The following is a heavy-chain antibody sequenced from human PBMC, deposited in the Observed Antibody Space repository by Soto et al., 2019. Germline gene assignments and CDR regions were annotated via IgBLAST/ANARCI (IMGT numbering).Heavy chain of an antibody. CDR2: INAGKGNT. CDR3: ARGRITIFGVVIMSWFDP. J-gene: IGHJ5*02. Sequence: QVQLVQSGAEVKKPGASVKVSCKASGYTFTSYAMHWVRQAPGQRLEWMGWINAGKGNTKYSQKFQGRVTITRDTSASTAYMELSSLRSEDTAVYYCARGRITIFGVVIMSWFDPWGQGTLVTVSS. V-gene: IGHV1-3*01. CDR1: GYTFTSYA. D-gene: IGHD3-3*01.